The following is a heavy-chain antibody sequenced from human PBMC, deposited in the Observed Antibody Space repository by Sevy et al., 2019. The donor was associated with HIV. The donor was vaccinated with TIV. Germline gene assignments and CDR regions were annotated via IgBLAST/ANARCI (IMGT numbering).Heavy chain of an antibody. Sequence: SQTLSLTCAISGDTVSSDSAAWNWIRKSPARGLEWLGRTYYRSTWHKDYATSLNSRMAITPDTSKNQFSLQLNSVTPEDTAVYYCARDHNFVLDYWGQGIVVTVSS. CDR1: GDTVSSDSAA. CDR2: TYYRSTWHK. V-gene: IGHV6-1*01. CDR3: ARDHNFVLDY. D-gene: IGHD1-20*01. J-gene: IGHJ4*02.